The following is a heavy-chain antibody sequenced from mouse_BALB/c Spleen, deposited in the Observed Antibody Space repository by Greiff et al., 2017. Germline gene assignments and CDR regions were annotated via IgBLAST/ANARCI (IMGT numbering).Heavy chain of an antibody. CDR3: ARHSYGSSHWYFDV. CDR2: ISSGGSYT. J-gene: IGHJ1*01. D-gene: IGHD1-1*01. V-gene: IGHV5-6*01. CDR1: GFTFSSYG. Sequence: EVKLMESGGDLVKPGGSLKLSCAASGFTFSSYGMSWVRQTPDKRLEWVATISSGGSYTYYPDSVKGRFTISRDNAKNTLYLQMSSLKSEDTAMYYCARHSYGSSHWYFDVWGAGTTVTVSS.